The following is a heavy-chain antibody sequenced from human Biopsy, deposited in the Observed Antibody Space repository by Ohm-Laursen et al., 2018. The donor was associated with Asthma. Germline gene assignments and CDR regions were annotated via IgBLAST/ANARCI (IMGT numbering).Heavy chain of an antibody. CDR3: AKDVFPGWELRRGPDY. J-gene: IGHJ4*02. CDR2: ISFDGTNR. D-gene: IGHD1-26*01. V-gene: IGHV3-30*18. Sequence: SLRLSCAASGFTFSTYGMHWVRQAPGKGLDWVAVISFDGTNRNYTDSVKGRFTISRDNSRNTLHLEMNSLRAEDTAVYFCAKDVFPGWELRRGPDYWGQGTLVTVSS. CDR1: GFTFSTYG.